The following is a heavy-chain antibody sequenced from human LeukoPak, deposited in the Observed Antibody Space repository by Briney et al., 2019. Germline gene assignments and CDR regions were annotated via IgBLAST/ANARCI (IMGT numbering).Heavy chain of an antibody. V-gene: IGHV1-18*01. CDR1: GYTFTSYG. CDR2: ISAYNGNT. CDR3: AREQWLRGYFDY. D-gene: IGHD6-19*01. J-gene: IGHJ4*02. Sequence: ASVKVSCKASGYTFTSYGISWVRQAPGQGLEWMGWISAYNGNTNYAQKLQGRVTMTRDTSTSTVYMELSSLRSEDTAVYYCAREQWLRGYFDYWGQGTLVTVSS.